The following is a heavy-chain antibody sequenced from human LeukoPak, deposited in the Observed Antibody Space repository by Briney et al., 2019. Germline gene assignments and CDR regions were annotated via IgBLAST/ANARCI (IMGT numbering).Heavy chain of an antibody. J-gene: IGHJ4*02. CDR3: AKDMPYVDF. V-gene: IGHV3-23*01. CDR1: GFTFTTYA. CDR2: ISGSGGTA. D-gene: IGHD2-2*01. Sequence: GGSLRLSCAASGFTFTTYAMSWVRQAPGKGLEWISTISGSGGTAYYADSVKGRFTFSRDNSKNTLYLQMNSLRAEDTAVYYCAKDMPYVDFWGQGTLVSGSS.